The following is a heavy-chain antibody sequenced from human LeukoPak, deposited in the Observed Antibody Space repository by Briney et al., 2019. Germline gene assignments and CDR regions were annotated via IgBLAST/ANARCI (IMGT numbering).Heavy chain of an antibody. V-gene: IGHV3-21*01. Sequence: GGSLRLSCAASGFTFSSYSMNWVRRPPGRGWEGVSSISSSSSYIYHADSVKGRFTISRDNAKNSLYLQMNSLRAEDTAVYYCARDCRVWPYYFDYWGQGTLVTVSS. CDR2: ISSSSSYI. J-gene: IGHJ4*02. CDR1: GFTFSSYS. D-gene: IGHD2-15*01. CDR3: ARDCRVWPYYFDY.